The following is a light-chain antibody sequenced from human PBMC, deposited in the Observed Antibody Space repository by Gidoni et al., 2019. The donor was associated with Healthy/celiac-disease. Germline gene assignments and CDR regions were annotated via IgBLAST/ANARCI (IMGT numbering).Light chain of an antibody. J-gene: IGKJ4*01. CDR3: QQDYNLPPT. Sequence: PGERVTLSCRASQSVSSSYLTWYQQKPGQAPRLLIYGASTRATSIPARFSGSGSGTDFTLTISSLQPEDFAVYYWQQDYNLPPTFGGGTKVEIK. V-gene: IGKV3D-7*01. CDR1: QSVSSSY. CDR2: GAS.